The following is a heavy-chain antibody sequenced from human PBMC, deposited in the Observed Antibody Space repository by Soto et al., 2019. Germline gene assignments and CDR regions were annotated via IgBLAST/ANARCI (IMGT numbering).Heavy chain of an antibody. V-gene: IGHV4-59*01. CDR1: GGSISSYY. Sequence: PSETLSLTCTVSGGSISSYYWSWIRQPPGKGLEWIGYIYYSGSTNYNPSLKSRVTISVDTSKNQFSLKLSSVTAADTAVYYCAREGYSSSADYYYYSGMDVWGQGTTVTVSS. J-gene: IGHJ6*02. CDR2: IYYSGST. D-gene: IGHD6-6*01. CDR3: AREGYSSSADYYYYSGMDV.